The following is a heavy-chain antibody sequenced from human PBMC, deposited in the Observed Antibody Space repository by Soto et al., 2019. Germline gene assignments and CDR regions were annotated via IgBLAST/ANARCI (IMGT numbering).Heavy chain of an antibody. CDR2: ISGSSSSYI. J-gene: IGHJ6*02. Sequence: GGSLRLSCAAAGFAFSTYAMTWVRQAPGKGLEWVSVISGSSSSYIYYADSVKGRFTISRDNAKNSLYLQMNSLRAEDTAVYYCARGWGYYYYGMDVWGQGTTVTVSS. V-gene: IGHV3-21*01. CDR3: ARGWGYYYYGMDV. D-gene: IGHD3-16*01. CDR1: GFAFSTYA.